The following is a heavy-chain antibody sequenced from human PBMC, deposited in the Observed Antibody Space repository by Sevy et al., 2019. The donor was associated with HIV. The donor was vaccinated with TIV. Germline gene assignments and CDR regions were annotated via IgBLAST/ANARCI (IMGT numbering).Heavy chain of an antibody. CDR2: ISPYNFNA. J-gene: IGHJ6*04. CDR1: GHTLSEYG. V-gene: IGHV1-18*01. CDR3: AIGLTGYLDV. Sequence: ASVKVSCKAVGHTLSEYGITWVRQAPGQGLEWMGWISPYNFNAKYAQNVQGRVIMTIDTSTNIAYMEMRGLRSDDTAVYYCAIGLTGYLDVWGTGTSVTVSS. D-gene: IGHD2-15*01.